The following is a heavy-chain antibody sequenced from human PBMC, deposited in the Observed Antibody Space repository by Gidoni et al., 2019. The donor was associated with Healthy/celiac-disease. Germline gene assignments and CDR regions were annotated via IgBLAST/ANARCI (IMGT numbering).Heavy chain of an antibody. V-gene: IGHV3-30*01. CDR3: AADGPGYPSLRYYYYYMDV. Sequence: QVQLVESGGGVVKPGWSLSLSCAASGFTFSSYAMHWVRQAPGKGRELVAVISYDGSNKYYADSVKGLFTISRDNSKNTLYLQMNSLRAEDTAVYYCAADGPGYPSLRYYYYYMDVWGKGTTVTVSS. D-gene: IGHD1-1*01. CDR2: ISYDGSNK. J-gene: IGHJ6*03. CDR1: GFTFSSYA.